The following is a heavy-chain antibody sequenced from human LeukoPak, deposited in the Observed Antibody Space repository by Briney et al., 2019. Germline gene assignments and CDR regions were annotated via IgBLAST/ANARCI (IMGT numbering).Heavy chain of an antibody. V-gene: IGHV4-59*02. CDR2: VDYNGST. D-gene: IGHD3-22*01. CDR3: ARGSYEPFDR. Sequence: SETLSLTCTVSGASVSSSHWNWIRQSPGKGLEWIANVDYNGSTKYNPSLRGRGTMSLDTSKNQFYLKLESVTAADTARYYCARGSYEPFDRWGQGTLVTVSS. J-gene: IGHJ5*02. CDR1: GASVSSSH.